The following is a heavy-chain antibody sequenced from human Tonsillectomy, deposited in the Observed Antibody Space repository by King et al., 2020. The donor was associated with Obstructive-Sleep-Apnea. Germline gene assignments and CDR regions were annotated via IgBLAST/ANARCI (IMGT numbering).Heavy chain of an antibody. CDR3: ARDRLRPNYGMDV. CDR2: ISSSSSTI. D-gene: IGHD3-3*01. V-gene: IGHV3-48*04. J-gene: IGHJ6*02. Sequence: VQLVESGGGLVQPGGSLRLSCAASGFTFSSYSMNWVRQAPGKGLEWVSYISSSSSTIYYADSVKGRFTISRDNAKNSLYLQMNSLRAEDTAVYYCARDRLRPNYGMDVWGQGTTVIVSS. CDR1: GFTFSSYS.